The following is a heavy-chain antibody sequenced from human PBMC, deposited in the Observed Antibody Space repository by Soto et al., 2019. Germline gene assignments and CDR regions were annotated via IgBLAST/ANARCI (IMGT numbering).Heavy chain of an antibody. V-gene: IGHV3-30*18. CDR1: GFTFRSYG. Sequence: QVKLVESGGGVVQSGRSRRLSCAASGFTFRSYGMHWVRQSPGKGLEWVAVIKSDGRNTDYADSVKGRFFISRDNTRNMLSLQMTSLRADDTAVYYCAKPRSRLEWPPFDPWGQGTLVAVAS. CDR3: AKPRSRLEWPPFDP. J-gene: IGHJ5*02. CDR2: IKSDGRNT. D-gene: IGHD3-3*01.